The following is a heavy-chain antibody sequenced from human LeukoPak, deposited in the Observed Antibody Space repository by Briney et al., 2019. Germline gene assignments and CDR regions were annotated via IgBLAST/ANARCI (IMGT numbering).Heavy chain of an antibody. CDR3: ARGQGFLEWLSFVGDPGYYYYYMDV. J-gene: IGHJ6*03. D-gene: IGHD3-3*01. V-gene: IGHV3-21*01. CDR2: ISSSSSYI. Sequence: GGSLRLSCTASGFTFSSYSMNWVRQAPGKGLEWVSSISSSSSYIYYADSVKGRFTISRDNAKNSLYLQMNSLRAEDTAVYYCARGQGFLEWLSFVGDPGYYYYYMDVWGKGTTVTVSS. CDR1: GFTFSSYS.